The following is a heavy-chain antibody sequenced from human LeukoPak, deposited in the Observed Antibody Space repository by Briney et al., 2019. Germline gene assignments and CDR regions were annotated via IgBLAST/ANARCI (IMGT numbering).Heavy chain of an antibody. CDR1: GFTFSSYS. Sequence: GGSLRLSCAASGFTFSSYSMNWVRQAPGKGLEWVSSISSSSSYIYYADSVKGRFTISRDNAKNSLYLQMNSLRAEDTAVYYCARDARSYEGYCSGGSGLPFDYWGQGTLVTVSS. D-gene: IGHD2-15*01. CDR2: ISSSSSYI. J-gene: IGHJ4*02. CDR3: ARDARSYEGYCSGGSGLPFDY. V-gene: IGHV3-21*01.